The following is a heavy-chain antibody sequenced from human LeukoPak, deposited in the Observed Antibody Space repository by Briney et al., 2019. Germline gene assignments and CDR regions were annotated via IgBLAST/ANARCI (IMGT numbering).Heavy chain of an antibody. CDR1: GFTFSNYA. CDR2: ISGSGAGT. D-gene: IGHD2-2*01. J-gene: IGHJ5*02. Sequence: PGGSLRLSCAASGFTFSNYAMSWVRQAPGKGLEWVSAISGSGAGTYYADSVKGRFTISRDISKNTVYLQMKSLRAEDTAVYYCVKDQSPYAWGQGTLVTVSS. CDR3: VKDQSPYA. V-gene: IGHV3-23*01.